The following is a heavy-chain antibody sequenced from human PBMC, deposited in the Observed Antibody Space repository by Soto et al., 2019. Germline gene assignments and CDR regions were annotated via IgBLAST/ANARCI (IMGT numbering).Heavy chain of an antibody. V-gene: IGHV1-46*01. D-gene: IGHD1-26*01. Sequence: ASVKVSCKASEYTFTSYYMHWVRQAPGQGLEWMGIINPSSSSTSYAQNFQGRVTMTRDTSTSTVYMELSSLRSEDTADYYCASGRVGATPLYYYAMDVWGQGTTVTVSS. CDR1: EYTFTSYY. CDR3: ASGRVGATPLYYYAMDV. J-gene: IGHJ6*02. CDR2: INPSSSST.